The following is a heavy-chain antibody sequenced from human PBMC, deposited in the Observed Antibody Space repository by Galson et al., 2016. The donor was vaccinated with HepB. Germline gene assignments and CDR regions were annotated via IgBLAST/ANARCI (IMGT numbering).Heavy chain of an antibody. V-gene: IGHV3-7*03. CDR3: TRGGSRYFDW. D-gene: IGHD3-9*01. Sequence: SLRLSCAASGFTFSDYYMSWVRQAPGKGLEWVANIKQDGSEKYYVDSVKGRFTISRDNAKTSLYLQMNSLRAEDTAVYYCTRGGSRYFDWLGQGTLVTVSS. CDR1: GFTFSDYY. CDR2: IKQDGSEK. J-gene: IGHJ4*02.